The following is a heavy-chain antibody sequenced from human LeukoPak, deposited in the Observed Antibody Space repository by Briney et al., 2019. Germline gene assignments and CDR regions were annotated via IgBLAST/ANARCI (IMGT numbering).Heavy chain of an antibody. Sequence: GASVKVSCKASGYTFTGYYMHWVRQAPGQGLEWMGWINPNGGGTNYAQKFQGRVTMTRDTSISTAYMELSRLRSDDTAVYYCARVGTYSSSWYGWFDPWGQGTLVTVSS. V-gene: IGHV1-2*02. D-gene: IGHD6-13*01. CDR2: INPNGGGT. CDR3: ARVGTYSSSWYGWFDP. J-gene: IGHJ5*02. CDR1: GYTFTGYY.